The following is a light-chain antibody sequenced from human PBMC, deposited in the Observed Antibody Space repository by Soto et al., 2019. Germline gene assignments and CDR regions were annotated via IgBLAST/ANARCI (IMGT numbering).Light chain of an antibody. J-gene: IGKJ2*01. CDR2: KAS. CDR1: QSIGSW. Sequence: DIQMTQSPSTLSASVGDRVTITCRASQSIGSWLAWYQQKPGKAPKLLIYKASSLESGVPSRFSRSGSGTEFTLTISSLQPDDFATYYCQQYNTYWYTFGQGTKLEIK. V-gene: IGKV1-5*03. CDR3: QQYNTYWYT.